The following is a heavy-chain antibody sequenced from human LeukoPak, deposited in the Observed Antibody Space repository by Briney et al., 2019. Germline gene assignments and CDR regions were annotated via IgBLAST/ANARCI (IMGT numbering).Heavy chain of an antibody. Sequence: PGGSLRPSCAASGFTFTSYWMSWVRHAPGDGLGWVANIKQDGSEKYYVDSVKGRCTISRDNAKNSLYLQMNSLRAEDTAVYYCARPELGKWNAFDIWGQGTMVTVSS. V-gene: IGHV3-7*01. D-gene: IGHD7-27*01. J-gene: IGHJ3*02. CDR1: GFTFTSYW. CDR3: ARPELGKWNAFDI. CDR2: IKQDGSEK.